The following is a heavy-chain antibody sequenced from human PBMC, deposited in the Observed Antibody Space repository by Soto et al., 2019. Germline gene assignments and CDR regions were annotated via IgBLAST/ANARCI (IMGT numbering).Heavy chain of an antibody. J-gene: IGHJ4*02. D-gene: IGHD3-10*01. CDR1: GFTFSSYA. CDR3: AKDYGSGSYYNPILYYFDY. CDR2: ISGSGGST. Sequence: PGGSLRLSCAASGFTFSSYAMSWVRQAPGKGLEWVSAISGSGGSTYYADSVKGRFTISRDNSKNTLYLQMNSLRAEDTAVYYCAKDYGSGSYYNPILYYFDYWGQGTQVTVSS. V-gene: IGHV3-23*01.